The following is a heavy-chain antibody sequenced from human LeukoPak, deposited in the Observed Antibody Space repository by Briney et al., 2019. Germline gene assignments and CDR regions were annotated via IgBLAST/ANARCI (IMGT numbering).Heavy chain of an antibody. Sequence: GGSLRLSCVASGFTFSSYAVSWFRQAPGKGLEWVSTVGRSGVDTYYADSVRGRFTISKDSSKNTLQMNSLSAEDTAIYYCTTRLQHHFDYWGQGTQVTVSS. CDR1: GFTFSSYA. J-gene: IGHJ4*02. CDR2: VGRSGVDT. V-gene: IGHV3-23*01. D-gene: IGHD2-15*01. CDR3: TTRLQHHFDY.